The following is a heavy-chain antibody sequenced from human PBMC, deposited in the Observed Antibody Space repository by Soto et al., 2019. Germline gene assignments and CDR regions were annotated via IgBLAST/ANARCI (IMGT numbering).Heavy chain of an antibody. CDR1: GFTFSSYA. D-gene: IGHD3-22*01. CDR3: AKSPRYYYDSSGYYYPGLDV. J-gene: IGHJ6*02. Sequence: ASVKVSCAASGFTFSSYAMSWVRQAPGKGLEWVSAISGSGGSTYYADSVKGRFTISRDNSKNTLYLQMNSLRAEDTAVYYCAKSPRYYYDSSGYYYPGLDVWGQGTTVTVSS. CDR2: ISGSGGST. V-gene: IGHV3-23*01.